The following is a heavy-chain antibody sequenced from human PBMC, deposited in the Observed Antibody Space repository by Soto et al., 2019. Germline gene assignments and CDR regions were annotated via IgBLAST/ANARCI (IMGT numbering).Heavy chain of an antibody. J-gene: IGHJ5*02. CDR3: ARDRRGYCSSPSCYDWFDP. CDR2: ISSSSSYL. V-gene: IGHV3-21*01. D-gene: IGHD2-2*01. CDR1: GFTFSSYS. Sequence: GGSLRLSCAASGFTFSSYSMNWVRQAPGKGLEWVSSISSSSSYLYYADSVKGRFTISRDNAKNSLYLQMNSLRAEDTAVYYCARDRRGYCSSPSCYDWFDPWGQGT.